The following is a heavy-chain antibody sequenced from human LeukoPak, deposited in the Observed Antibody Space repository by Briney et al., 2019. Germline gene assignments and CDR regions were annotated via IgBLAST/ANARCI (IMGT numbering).Heavy chain of an antibody. CDR2: INPSGGST. CDR1: GYTVTSYD. D-gene: IGHD5-24*01. Sequence: ASVKVSCKASGYTVTSYDMHWVRQAPGQGLEWMGIINPSGGSTSYAQKFQGRVTMTRDTSTSTVYMKLSSLRSEDTAVYYCASFNLQIPIPNAFDIWGQGTMVTVSS. CDR3: ASFNLQIPIPNAFDI. V-gene: IGHV1-46*03. J-gene: IGHJ3*02.